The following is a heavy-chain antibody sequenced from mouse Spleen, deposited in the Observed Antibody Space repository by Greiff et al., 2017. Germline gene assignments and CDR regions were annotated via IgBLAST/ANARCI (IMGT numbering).Heavy chain of an antibody. CDR2: ISSGGGST. V-gene: IGHV5-12-1*01. CDR3: ARGPAPDYYGSFYWYFDV. CDR1: GFAFSSYD. Sequence: EVQVVESGGGLVKPGGSLKLSCAASGFAFSSYDMSWVRQTPEKRLEWVAYISSGGGSTYYPDTVKGRFTISRDNAKNTLYLQMSSLKSEDTAMYYCARGPAPDYYGSFYWYFDVWGAGTTVTVSS. D-gene: IGHD1-1*01. J-gene: IGHJ1*01.